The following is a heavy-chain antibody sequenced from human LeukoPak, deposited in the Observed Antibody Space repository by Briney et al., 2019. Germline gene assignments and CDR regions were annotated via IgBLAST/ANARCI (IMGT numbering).Heavy chain of an antibody. CDR2: IYYSGST. CDR1: GGSISSRY. J-gene: IGHJ6*03. CDR3: ASDREDYYYYYMDV. Sequence: SETLSLTCTVSGGSISSRYWSWIRQPPGKGLEWIGYIYYSGSTNYHPSLKSRVTISVDTSKNQFSLKLSSVTAADTAVYYCASDREDYYYYYMDVWGKGTTVTVSS. V-gene: IGHV4-59*11.